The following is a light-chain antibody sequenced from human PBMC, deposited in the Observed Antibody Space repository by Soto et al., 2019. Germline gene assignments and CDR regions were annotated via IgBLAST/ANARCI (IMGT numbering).Light chain of an antibody. CDR3: LQGYNYPWT. J-gene: IGKJ1*01. CDR1: QGITNE. CDR2: AAS. V-gene: IGKV1-6*01. Sequence: AIQMTQSPSSLSASVGDRVTITCRASQGITNELGWYQQKPGKAPKLLIYAASSLQSGVPSRFSGSGSGTDFTLSISSLQSEDFATYFCLQGYNYPWTFGQGTKVEIK.